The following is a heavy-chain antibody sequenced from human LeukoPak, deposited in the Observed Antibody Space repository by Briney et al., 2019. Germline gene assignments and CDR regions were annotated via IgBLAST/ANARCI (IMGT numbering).Heavy chain of an antibody. CDR2: ISSSSSYI. V-gene: IGHV3-21*01. Sequence: GGSLRLSCAASGFTFSSYSMNWVRQAPGKGLEWVSSISSSSSYIYYADSVKGRFTISRDNAKNSLYLQMNSLRAEDTAVYYCARVSFHYYDSSGYSDAFDIWGQGTMVTVSS. D-gene: IGHD3-22*01. CDR3: ARVSFHYYDSSGYSDAFDI. CDR1: GFTFSSYS. J-gene: IGHJ3*02.